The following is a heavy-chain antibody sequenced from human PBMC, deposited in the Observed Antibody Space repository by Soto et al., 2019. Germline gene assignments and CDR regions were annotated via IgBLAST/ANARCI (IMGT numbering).Heavy chain of an antibody. CDR2: IKRNTDGGTT. Sequence: EVQLVESGGGLVKPGGSLRLSCAASGFTFSNAWMSWVRQATGKGLEWVGRIKRNTDGGTTDYAAPVKGRFSISRDDSKNTLYLHMNSLKTEDTAVYYCTTASVWSSVNFDYWGQGTLVTVSS. D-gene: IGHD6-19*01. CDR1: GFTFSNAW. J-gene: IGHJ4*02. CDR3: TTASVWSSVNFDY. V-gene: IGHV3-15*01.